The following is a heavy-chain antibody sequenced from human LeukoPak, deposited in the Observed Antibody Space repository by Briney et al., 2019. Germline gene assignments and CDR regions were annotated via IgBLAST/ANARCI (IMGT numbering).Heavy chain of an antibody. D-gene: IGHD1-26*01. V-gene: IGHV3-74*01. CDR1: GFTFSNYW. CDR2: INRDGSST. CDR3: ARVGSSGSHYSY. J-gene: IGHJ4*02. Sequence: GGSLRLSCAASGFTFSNYWMHWVRQVPGDGLVWVSRINRDGSSTEYADSVKGRFTISRDNAKNTLYLQMNSLRAEDTAVYYCARVGSSGSHYSYWGQGTLVAVSS.